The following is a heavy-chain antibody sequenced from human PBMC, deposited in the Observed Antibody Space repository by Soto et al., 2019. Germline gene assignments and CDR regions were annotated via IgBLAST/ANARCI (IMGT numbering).Heavy chain of an antibody. D-gene: IGHD3-10*01. CDR1: GRSICSYY. CDR2: IYYSGST. CDR3: ARDWYYYGSGSYYYYYYGMDV. Sequence: PSETLSLTCPVPGRSICSYYWSWLRQPPGKELEWIGYIYYSGSTNYNPSLKSRVTISVDTSKNQFSLKLSSVTAADTAVYYCARDWYYYGSGSYYYYYYGMDVWGQGTTVTVSS. V-gene: IGHV4-59*01. J-gene: IGHJ6*02.